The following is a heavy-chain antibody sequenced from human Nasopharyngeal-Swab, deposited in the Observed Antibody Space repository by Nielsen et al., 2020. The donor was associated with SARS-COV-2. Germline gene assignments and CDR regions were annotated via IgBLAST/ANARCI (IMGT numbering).Heavy chain of an antibody. CDR3: ARGSSDWRGIDY. J-gene: IGHJ4*02. CDR2: VAIDGSNYK. D-gene: IGHD6-19*01. CDR1: GFTFSSYV. V-gene: IGHV3-30-3*01. Sequence: GGSLRLSCAASGFTFSSYVLQWVRQAPGKGLEWVAVVAIDGSNYKQYADSVKGRFSISRDSSKNTLYLQMNSLRVEDTAVYFCARGSSDWRGIDYWGQGTLVTVSS.